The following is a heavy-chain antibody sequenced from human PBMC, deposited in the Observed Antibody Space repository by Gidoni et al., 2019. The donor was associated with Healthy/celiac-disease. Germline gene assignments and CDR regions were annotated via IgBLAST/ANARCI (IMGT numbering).Heavy chain of an antibody. J-gene: IGHJ4*02. CDR2: ISYDGSNK. D-gene: IGHD5-12*01. CDR1: GFTFSSYA. V-gene: IGHV3-30*04. CDR3: ASLLYSGYDEEYYFDY. Sequence: QVQLVESGGGVVQPGRSLRLSCAASGFTFSSYAMHWVRQAPGKGLEWVAVISYDGSNKYYADSVKGRFTISRDNSKNTLYLQMNSLRAEDTAVYYCASLLYSGYDEEYYFDYWGQGTLVTVSS.